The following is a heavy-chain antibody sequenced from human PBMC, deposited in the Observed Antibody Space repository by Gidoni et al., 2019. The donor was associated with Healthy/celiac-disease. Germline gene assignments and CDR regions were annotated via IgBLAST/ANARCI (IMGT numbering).Heavy chain of an antibody. CDR3: ARGPSYYDSSGYSDY. V-gene: IGHV4-34*01. Sequence: QVQLQQWGAGLLKPSETLSLTCAVYGGSFSGYYWSGIRQPPGKGLEWIGEINHSGRPNYNPSLKSRVTISVDTSKNQFSLKLSSVTAADTAVYYCARGPSYYDSSGYSDYWGQGTLVTVSS. J-gene: IGHJ4*02. CDR2: INHSGRP. CDR1: GGSFSGYY. D-gene: IGHD3-22*01.